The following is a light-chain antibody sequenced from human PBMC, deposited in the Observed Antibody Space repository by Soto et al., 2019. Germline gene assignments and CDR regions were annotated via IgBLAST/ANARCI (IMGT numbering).Light chain of an antibody. V-gene: IGLV2-14*01. Sequence: QSVLTQPAAVYESTGQSITLSCTGTNSDIGGYNIVSWYQQHPGKAPKLMIYDVSIRPSGVSDRFSGSKSANTASLTISGLQPEDEADYYCTSYATGCTHVFGTGTKVTVL. CDR2: DVS. CDR1: NSDIGGYNI. J-gene: IGLJ1*01. CDR3: TSYATGCTHV.